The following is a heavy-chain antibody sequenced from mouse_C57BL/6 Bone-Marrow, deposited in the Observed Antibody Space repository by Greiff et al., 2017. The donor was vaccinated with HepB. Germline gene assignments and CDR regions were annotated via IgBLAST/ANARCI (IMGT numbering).Heavy chain of an antibody. CDR1: GYAFSSSW. CDR2: IYPGDGDT. D-gene: IGHD1-1*01. J-gene: IGHJ2*01. Sequence: QVQLKESGPELVKPGASVKISCKASGYAFSSSWMNWVKQRPGKGLEWIGRIYPGDGDTNYNGKFKGKATLTADKSSSTAYMQLSSLTSEDSAVYFCARREGYYGRGYWGQGTTLTVSS. V-gene: IGHV1-82*01. CDR3: ARREGYYGRGY.